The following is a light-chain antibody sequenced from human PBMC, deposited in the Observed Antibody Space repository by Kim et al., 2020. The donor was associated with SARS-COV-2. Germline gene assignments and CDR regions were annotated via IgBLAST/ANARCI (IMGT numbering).Light chain of an antibody. V-gene: IGLV4-69*01. CDR3: QTWGTGIWV. CDR1: SGHSSNA. Sequence: PAHPTCPPSSGHSSNAIAWHQQQPRKGPRYLLQVNCDGSHSKGDGIPDRFSGSSSGAERYLTISSLQSDDEADYYCQTWGTGIWVFGGGTKLTV. J-gene: IGLJ3*02. CDR2: VNCDGSH.